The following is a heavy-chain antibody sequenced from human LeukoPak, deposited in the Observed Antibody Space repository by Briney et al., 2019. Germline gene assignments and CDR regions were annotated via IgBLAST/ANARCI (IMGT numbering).Heavy chain of an antibody. V-gene: IGHV4-34*01. CDR2: INHSGST. CDR3: ARGRKLMYYYDSSGYYYRPESVAFDI. CDR1: GGSFSGYY. D-gene: IGHD3-22*01. J-gene: IGHJ3*02. Sequence: SETLSRTCAVYGGSFSGYYWSWIRQPPGKGLEWIGEINHSGSTNYNPSLKSRVTISVDTSKNQSSLELSSVTAANTAVYYCARGRKLMYYYDSSGYYYRPESVAFDIWGQGTMVTVSS.